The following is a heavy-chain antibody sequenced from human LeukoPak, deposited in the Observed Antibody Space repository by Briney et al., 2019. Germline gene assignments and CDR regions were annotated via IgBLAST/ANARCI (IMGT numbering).Heavy chain of an antibody. CDR2: IYYSGST. Sequence: SETLSLTCTVSGGSINSYYWSWIRQPPGKELEWIGYIYYSGSTNYNPSLQSRVTISVNKTKKQILLQQTNVTAADPAVVYFLRAPLDYSMDYWGQGTPVTVSA. CDR3: LRAPLDYSMDY. V-gene: IGHV4-59*08. D-gene: IGHD2-15*01. CDR1: GGSINSYY. J-gene: IGHJ4*02.